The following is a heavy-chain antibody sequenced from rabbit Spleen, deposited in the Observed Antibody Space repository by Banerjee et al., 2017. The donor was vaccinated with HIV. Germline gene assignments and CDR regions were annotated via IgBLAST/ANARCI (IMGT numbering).Heavy chain of an antibody. CDR3: ARDLVGVIGWNFNL. D-gene: IGHD1-1*01. Sequence: QEQLVEYGGDLVQPEGSLTLTCKASGFSFSNKAVMCWVRQAPGKGLEWIACINAVTGKAVYATWASGRFTISRTSSTTVTLRMTSLTAADRATYFCARDLVGVIGWNFNLWGQGTLVTVS. CDR1: GFSFSNKAV. V-gene: IGHV1S45*01. J-gene: IGHJ4*01. CDR2: INAVTGKA.